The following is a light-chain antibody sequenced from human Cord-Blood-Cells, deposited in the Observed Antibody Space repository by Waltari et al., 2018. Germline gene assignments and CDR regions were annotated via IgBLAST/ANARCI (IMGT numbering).Light chain of an antibody. J-gene: IGKJ4*01. CDR2: AAS. CDR3: QQLNSYPLT. CDR1: QGISSY. V-gene: IGKV1-9*01. Sequence: DIQLTQSPSFLYASVGDRVTITCRASQGISSYLARYKQKPGKAPKLLIYAASTLQSGVPSRFSGSGSGTEFTLTISSLQPEDFATYYCQQLNSYPLTFGGGTKVEIK.